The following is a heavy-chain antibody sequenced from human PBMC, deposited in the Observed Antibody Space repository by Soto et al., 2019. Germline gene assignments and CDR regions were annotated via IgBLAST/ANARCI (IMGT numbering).Heavy chain of an antibody. CDR3: AKDHSGSYFLAFDI. D-gene: IGHD1-26*01. V-gene: IGHV3-9*01. J-gene: IGHJ3*02. Sequence: EVQLVESGGGLVQPGRSLRLSCAASGFTFDDYAMHWVRQAPGKGLEWVSGISWNSGSIGYADSVKGRFTISRDNAKNSLYLQMNSLRAEDTALYYCAKDHSGSYFLAFDIWGQGTMVTVSS. CDR2: ISWNSGSI. CDR1: GFTFDDYA.